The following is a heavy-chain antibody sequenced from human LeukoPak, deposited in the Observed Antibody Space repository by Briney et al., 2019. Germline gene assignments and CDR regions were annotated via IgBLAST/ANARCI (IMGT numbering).Heavy chain of an antibody. Sequence: SETLSLTCTVSDDSISDYYRGWIRQPPGKGLEWIGYFYNSGRSTYNPSLKSRVTISADTSKNHFTLKLNSVTTADTAVYYCTRGAGWLIDYWGQGILVTVSS. CDR2: FYNSGRS. V-gene: IGHV4-59*01. CDR3: TRGAGWLIDY. CDR1: DDSISDYY. D-gene: IGHD3-16*01. J-gene: IGHJ4*02.